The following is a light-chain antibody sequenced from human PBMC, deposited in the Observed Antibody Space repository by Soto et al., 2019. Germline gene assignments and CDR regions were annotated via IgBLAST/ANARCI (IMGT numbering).Light chain of an antibody. V-gene: IGKV3D-20*02. J-gene: IGKJ4*01. Sequence: IVMTQSPVNKSVSPGGRATLSCRASQSVSSSYLAWYQQKPGQAPRLLIYNASNRATGIPARFSGSGSGTDFTLTISSLEPEDFAVYYCQQRTDWVTFGGGTK. CDR1: QSVSSSY. CDR3: QQRTDWVT. CDR2: NAS.